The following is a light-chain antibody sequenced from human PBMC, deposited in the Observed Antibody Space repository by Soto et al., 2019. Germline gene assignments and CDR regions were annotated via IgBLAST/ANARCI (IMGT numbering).Light chain of an antibody. CDR1: QTVSSSS. J-gene: IGKJ5*01. Sequence: EIVLTQSPGTLSLSPGERATLSCRASQTVSSSSLAWYQQKPGQAPRLLIFGASTRAAGFPDRFSGSGSGTDFTLTISRLEPEDFAVYYCQQFSSYPLTFGGGTRLEIK. CDR3: QQFSSYPLT. V-gene: IGKV3-20*01. CDR2: GAS.